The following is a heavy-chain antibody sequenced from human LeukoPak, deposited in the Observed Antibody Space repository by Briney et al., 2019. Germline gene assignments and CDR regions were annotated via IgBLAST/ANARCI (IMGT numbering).Heavy chain of an antibody. Sequence: ASVKVSCKATGGTFSSYAISWVRQAPGQGLEWMGGIIPIFGTANYAQKFQGRVTITADESTSTAYMELSSLRSEDTAVYYCAGGRGYSYGPKEPWGQGTLVTVSS. CDR3: AGGRGYSYGPKEP. D-gene: IGHD5-18*01. J-gene: IGHJ5*02. V-gene: IGHV1-69*01. CDR2: IIPIFGTA. CDR1: GGTFSSYA.